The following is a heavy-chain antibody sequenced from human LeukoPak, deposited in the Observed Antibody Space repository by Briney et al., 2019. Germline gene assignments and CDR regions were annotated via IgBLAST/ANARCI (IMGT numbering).Heavy chain of an antibody. J-gene: IGHJ4*02. CDR1: GYTFTSYG. V-gene: IGHV1-18*01. Sequence: ASVKVPCKASGYTFTSYGISWVRQAPGQGLEWMGWISAYNGNTNYAQKLQGRVTMTTDTSTSTAYMELRSLRSDDTAVYYCARGALGFCSGGSCSSFDYWGQGTLVTVSS. CDR2: ISAYNGNT. CDR3: ARGALGFCSGGSCSSFDY. D-gene: IGHD2-15*01.